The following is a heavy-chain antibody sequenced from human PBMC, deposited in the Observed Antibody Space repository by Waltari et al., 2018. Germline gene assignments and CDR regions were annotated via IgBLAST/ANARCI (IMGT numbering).Heavy chain of an antibody. Sequence: QVQLQQWGAGLLKPSETLSLTCAVYGGSFSGYYWSWIRQPPGKGLEWIGEINHSGSTNYNPSLKSRVTISVDTSKNQFSLKLSSVTAADTAVYYCARGLSGGGEFLNWGQGTLVTVSS. J-gene: IGHJ4*02. CDR2: INHSGST. D-gene: IGHD6-25*01. CDR1: GGSFSGYY. V-gene: IGHV4-34*01. CDR3: ARGLSGGGEFLN.